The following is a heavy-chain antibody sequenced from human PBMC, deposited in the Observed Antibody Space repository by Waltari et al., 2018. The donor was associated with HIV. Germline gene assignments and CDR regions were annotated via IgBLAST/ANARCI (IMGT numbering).Heavy chain of an antibody. CDR3: ATTHGSGDYDNDFDY. Sequence: EVQLVESGGGWVQPGGSLTLTCEASGFTFSFYWLRWVRQAPGKGLEWVANSNQGGTERHYVDSVRGRFTISRDNGKTSLFLQMNSLSVDDTAVYYCATTHGSGDYDNDFDYWGQGTLV. D-gene: IGHD3-10*01. J-gene: IGHJ4*02. CDR1: GFTFSFYW. CDR2: SNQGGTER. V-gene: IGHV3-7*01.